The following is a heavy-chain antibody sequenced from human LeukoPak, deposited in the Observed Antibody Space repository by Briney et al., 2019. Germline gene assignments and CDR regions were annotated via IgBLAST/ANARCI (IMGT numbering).Heavy chain of an antibody. Sequence: SETLSLTCIVSGGSLSGYYWSWIRQPPGKGLEWIGYIHYTGSTNYNPALESRVTISVDRSKNQFSLKLSSVTAADTAVYYCARIKIPDTVATPERYFDYWGQGTLVTVSS. J-gene: IGHJ4*02. CDR2: IHYTGST. D-gene: IGHD4-23*01. CDR3: ARIKIPDTVATPERYFDY. V-gene: IGHV4-59*01. CDR1: GGSLSGYY.